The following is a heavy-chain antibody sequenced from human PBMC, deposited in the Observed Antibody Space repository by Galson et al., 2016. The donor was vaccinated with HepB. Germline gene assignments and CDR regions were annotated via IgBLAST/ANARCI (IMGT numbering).Heavy chain of an antibody. CDR1: GGSISSYY. V-gene: IGHV4-59*12. CDR2: IYYSGST. Sequence: SETLSLTCTVSGGSISSYYWSWIRQPPEKGLEWIGYIYYSGSTNYNPSLKTRVTISVDKSKNQFSLNLSSVTAADTAVYYCARGAYSGHGLAYWGQGTLVTVSS. J-gene: IGHJ4*02. D-gene: IGHD5-12*01. CDR3: ARGAYSGHGLAY.